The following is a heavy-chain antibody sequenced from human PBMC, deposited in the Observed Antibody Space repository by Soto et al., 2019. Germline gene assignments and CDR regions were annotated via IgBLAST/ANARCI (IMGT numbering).Heavy chain of an antibody. D-gene: IGHD2-8*01. CDR2: IHYSGST. V-gene: IGHV4-39*01. CDR3: ARQEGNGNVWPLDY. Sequence: SSETLSLTCTVSGDSIGTTHSYWAWIRQSPGKGLEWIGNIHYSGSTYYMPSLRSRVTLSVDTSKNQFSLRLTSVTAEDTAVYYCARQEGNGNVWPLDYWGQGILVTVSS. CDR1: GDSIGTTHSY. J-gene: IGHJ4*02.